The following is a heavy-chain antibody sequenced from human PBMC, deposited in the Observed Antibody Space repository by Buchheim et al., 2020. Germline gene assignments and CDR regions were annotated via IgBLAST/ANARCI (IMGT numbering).Heavy chain of an antibody. CDR3: STGGYYFDY. Sequence: EVQLVESGGGLVKPGGSLRLSCAASGFTFSNAWMNWVRQVPGKGLEWVGRMKSKVDGGTTDYAAPVKGRFTISRDDSKNTVYMQMKSRKAEDTAMYSCSTGGYYFDYWGQGTL. CDR1: GFTFSNAW. CDR2: MKSKVDGGTT. D-gene: IGHD2-15*01. J-gene: IGHJ4*02. V-gene: IGHV3-15*01.